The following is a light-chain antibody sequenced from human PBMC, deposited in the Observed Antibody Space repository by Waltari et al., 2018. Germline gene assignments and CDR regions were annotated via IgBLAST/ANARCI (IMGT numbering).Light chain of an antibody. Sequence: DNQMTQSPSSLSASVGDRVTITCRASQSSSSYLNWYQQKPGKAPKLLIYAASSLQSGVPSRFSGSGSGTDFTLTISSLQPEDFATYYCQQSYSTLVTFGGGTKVEIK. V-gene: IGKV1-39*01. CDR3: QQSYSTLVT. J-gene: IGKJ4*01. CDR2: AAS. CDR1: QSSSSY.